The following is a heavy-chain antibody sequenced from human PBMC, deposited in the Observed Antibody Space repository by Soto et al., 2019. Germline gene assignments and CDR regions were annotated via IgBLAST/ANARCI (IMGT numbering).Heavy chain of an antibody. CDR1: GGSISSYY. D-gene: IGHD3-9*01. V-gene: IGHV4-59*08. Sequence: PSETLSLTCTVSGGSISSYYWSWIRQPPGKGLEWIGYIYYSGSTNYNPSLKSRVTISVDTSKNQFSLKLSSVTAADTAVYYCARTQFEDYDYYYMDVWGKGTTVTVSS. CDR3: ARTQFEDYDYYYMDV. J-gene: IGHJ6*03. CDR2: IYYSGST.